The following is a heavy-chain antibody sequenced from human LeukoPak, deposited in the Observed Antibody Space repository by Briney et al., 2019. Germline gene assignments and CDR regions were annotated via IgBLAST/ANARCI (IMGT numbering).Heavy chain of an antibody. CDR1: GFTFSSYG. V-gene: IGHV3-33*01. CDR3: ARGGSSWYFDYFDY. D-gene: IGHD6-13*01. CDR2: IWYDGSNK. J-gene: IGHJ4*02. Sequence: GGSLRLSCAASGFTFSSYGMHWVRQAPGKGLEWVAVIWYDGSNKYYADSVKGRFTISRDNSRNTLYLQMNSLRAEDTAVYYCARGGSSWYFDYFDYWGQGTLVPVSS.